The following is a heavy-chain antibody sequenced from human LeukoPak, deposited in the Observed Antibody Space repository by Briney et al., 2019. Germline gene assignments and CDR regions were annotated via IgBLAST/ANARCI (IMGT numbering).Heavy chain of an antibody. CDR1: GYTFTGYY. CDR2: INPNSGGT. CDR3: AREEGVGCSSTSCYSGSIDY. D-gene: IGHD2-2*01. Sequence: ASVKVSCKASGYTFTGYYMHWVRQAPGQGPEWMGWINPNSGGTNYAQKFQGRVTMTRDTSISTAYMELSRLRSDDTAVYYCAREEGVGCSSTSCYSGSIDYWGQGTLVTVSS. V-gene: IGHV1-2*02. J-gene: IGHJ4*02.